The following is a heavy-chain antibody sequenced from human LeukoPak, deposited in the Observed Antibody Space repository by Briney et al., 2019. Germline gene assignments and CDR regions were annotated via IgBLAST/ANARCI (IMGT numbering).Heavy chain of an antibody. CDR1: GFTFSSYA. CDR3: ARDYLSY. Sequence: GGSLRLSCAASGFTFSSYAMHWVRQAPGKGLEWVAVISYDGSNKYYADSVKGRFTISRDNSKNTLYPQMNSLRAEDTAVYYCARDYLSYWGQGTLVTVSS. V-gene: IGHV3-30*04. CDR2: ISYDGSNK. D-gene: IGHD2/OR15-2a*01. J-gene: IGHJ4*02.